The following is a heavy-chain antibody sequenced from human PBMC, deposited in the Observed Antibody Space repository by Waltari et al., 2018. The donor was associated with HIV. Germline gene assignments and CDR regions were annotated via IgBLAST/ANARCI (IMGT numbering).Heavy chain of an antibody. D-gene: IGHD1-26*01. J-gene: IGHJ4*02. CDR2: INPTDGDT. CDR1: GYTFAAYY. Sequence: QVQLVQSGSEVKNSGASVRVYCPTSGYTFAAYYTYWMPQAPGEGLEWLGWINPTDGDTGYAQKFQGWLSVTRDTSTGTVYMSLSRLRSDDTATYYCARAESTTWANFDFWGQGTLVSVSS. CDR3: ARAESTTWANFDF. V-gene: IGHV1-2*04.